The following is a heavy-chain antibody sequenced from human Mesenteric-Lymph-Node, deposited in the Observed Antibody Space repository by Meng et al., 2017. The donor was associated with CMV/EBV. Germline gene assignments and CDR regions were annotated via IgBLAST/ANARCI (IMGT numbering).Heavy chain of an antibody. CDR1: GYTFTSYD. V-gene: IGHV1-8*03. J-gene: IGHJ6*01. D-gene: IGHD4-11*01. Sequence: ASVKVSCKASGYTFTSYDINWVRQATGQGLEWMGWMNPNSGNTGYAQKFQGRVTITRNTSISTAYMELSSLRSEDTAVYYCARGTPVPTIGQYFYYYDMDVWGPGTTVTVSS. CDR3: ARGTPVPTIGQYFYYYDMDV. CDR2: MNPNSGNT.